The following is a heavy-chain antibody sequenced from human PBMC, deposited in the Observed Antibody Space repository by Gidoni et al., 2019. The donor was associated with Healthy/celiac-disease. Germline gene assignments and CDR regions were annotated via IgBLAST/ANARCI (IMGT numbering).Heavy chain of an antibody. D-gene: IGHD3-3*01. CDR1: GFTFSTYA. Sequence: EVQLVESGGGLVQPGGSLRLSCAAPGFTFSTYAMIGLRQAPVKGLEWVAAIMGSGGSTYYADSVKGRFTISRDNSKNTLYLQMNSLRAEDTAVYYCAKDFGDGAYYDFWSGYLDGMDVWGQGTTVTVSS. J-gene: IGHJ6*02. CDR3: AKDFGDGAYYDFWSGYLDGMDV. CDR2: IMGSGGST. V-gene: IGHV3-23*04.